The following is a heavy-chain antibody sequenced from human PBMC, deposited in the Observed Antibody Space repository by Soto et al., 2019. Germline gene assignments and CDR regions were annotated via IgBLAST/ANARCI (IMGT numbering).Heavy chain of an antibody. CDR3: AIGPGDYCLY. D-gene: IGHD3-10*01. CDR1: GGSFSGYY. V-gene: IGHV4-34*01. CDR2: INHSGST. Sequence: SETLSLTCAVYGGSFSGYYWSWIRQPPGKGLEWIGEINHSGSTNYNPSLKSRVTISVDTSKNQFSLKLSSVTAADTAVYYCAIGPGDYCLYWGQGTLVPVSS. J-gene: IGHJ4*02.